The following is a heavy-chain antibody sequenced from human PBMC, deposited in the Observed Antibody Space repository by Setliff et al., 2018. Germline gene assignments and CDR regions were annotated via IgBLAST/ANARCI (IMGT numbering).Heavy chain of an antibody. CDR2: IYTKGGT. V-gene: IGHV4-4*08. D-gene: IGHD2-15*01. J-gene: IGHJ4*02. Sequence: SETLSLTCSVAGGSMTDFFWHWFRRPPGKGLEWIGYIYTKGGTNYSPSLKSRVTMSVDRSRNQFSLTLSSVSAADMAVYYCARGLNTESWTPLYWSPGTLVSLL. CDR1: GGSMTDFF. CDR3: ARGLNTESWTPLY.